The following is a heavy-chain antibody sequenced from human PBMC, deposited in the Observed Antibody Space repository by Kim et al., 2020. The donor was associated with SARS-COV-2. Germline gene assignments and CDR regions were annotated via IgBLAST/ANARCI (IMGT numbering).Heavy chain of an antibody. D-gene: IGHD1-1*01. CDR3: ATGSYNWNVGPAFDI. CDR2: IYYSGST. V-gene: IGHV4-39*01. J-gene: IGHJ3*02. Sequence: SETLSLTCTVSGGSISSSSYYWGWIRQPPGKGLEWIGSIYYSGSTYYNPSLKSRVTISVDTSKNQFSLKLSSVTAADTAVYYCATGSYNWNVGPAFDIWGQGTMVTVSS. CDR1: GGSISSSSYY.